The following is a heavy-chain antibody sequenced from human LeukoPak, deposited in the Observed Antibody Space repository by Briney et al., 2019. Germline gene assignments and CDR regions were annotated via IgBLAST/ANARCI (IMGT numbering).Heavy chain of an antibody. D-gene: IGHD2-15*01. CDR2: IRQDGSDK. CDR1: GFTFSSNW. Sequence: GGSLRLSCAASGFTFSSNWMSWVRQAPGKGLEWVANIRQDGSDKYYMDSVKGRFTIYRDNAKNSLSLQMNSLRVEDTAVYYCARDRDCGDGGCYPHFDYWGQGVRVTVSS. CDR3: ARDRDCGDGGCYPHFDY. V-gene: IGHV3-7*01. J-gene: IGHJ4*02.